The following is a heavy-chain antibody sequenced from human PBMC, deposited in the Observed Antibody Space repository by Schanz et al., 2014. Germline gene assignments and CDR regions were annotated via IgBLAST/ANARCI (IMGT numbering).Heavy chain of an antibody. J-gene: IGHJ2*01. CDR2: INLYGGST. D-gene: IGHD6-19*01. CDR1: GGTFSTYT. CDR3: ARLSVAGRPHVNYWYFDL. Sequence: QVQLVQSGAEVKKPGSSVKVSCKASGGTFSTYTISWVRQAPGQGLEWMGIINLYGGSTNYAQKFQGRVTMTRDTSISTAYMELSSLRSDDTAVYYCARLSVAGRPHVNYWYFDLGGRGTLVTVSS. V-gene: IGHV1-69*02.